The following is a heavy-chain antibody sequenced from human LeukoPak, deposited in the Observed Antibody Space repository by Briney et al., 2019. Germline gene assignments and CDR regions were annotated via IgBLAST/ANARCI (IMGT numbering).Heavy chain of an antibody. Sequence: GSLRLSCAASGFTFSSYALSWVRQAPGKGLEWIGEINHSGSTNYNPSLKSRVTISVDTSKNQFSLKLSSETAADTAVYYCATASSSSHHSPFDYWGQGTLVTVSS. V-gene: IGHV4-34*01. J-gene: IGHJ4*02. CDR3: ATASSSSHHSPFDY. D-gene: IGHD6-6*01. CDR1: GFTFSSYA. CDR2: INHSGST.